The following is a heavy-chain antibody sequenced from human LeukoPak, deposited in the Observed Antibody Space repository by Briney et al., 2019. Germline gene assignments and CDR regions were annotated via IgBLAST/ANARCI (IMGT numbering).Heavy chain of an antibody. CDR1: GGTFSSYA. D-gene: IGHD3-22*01. J-gene: IGHJ4*02. CDR2: IIPIFGTA. Sequence: ASVEVSCKASGGTFSSYAISWVRQAPGQGLEWMGRIIPIFGTANYAQKFQGRVTITTDESTSTAYMELSSLRSEDTAVYYCASQGYYDSSGYIDYWGQGTLVTVSS. CDR3: ASQGYYDSSGYIDY. V-gene: IGHV1-69*05.